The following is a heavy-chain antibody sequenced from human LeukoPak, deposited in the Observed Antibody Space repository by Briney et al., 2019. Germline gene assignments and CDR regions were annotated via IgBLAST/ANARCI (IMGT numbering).Heavy chain of an antibody. J-gene: IGHJ2*01. D-gene: IGHD3-10*01. Sequence: GESLRLSCVASGFTFTSYAMNWVRQAPGKGLEWVSLITGTGGNTYYADSVQGRFTISRDNSKNTLYLQMNSLRADDTAVYYCATCFGAGAGLWYFDLWGRGTLVTVSS. V-gene: IGHV3-23*01. CDR1: GFTFTSYA. CDR2: ITGTGGNT. CDR3: ATCFGAGAGLWYFDL.